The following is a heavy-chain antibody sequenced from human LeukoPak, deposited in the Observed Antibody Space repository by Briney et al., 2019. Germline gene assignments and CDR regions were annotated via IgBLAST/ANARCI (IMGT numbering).Heavy chain of an antibody. D-gene: IGHD6-13*01. Sequence: GESLKISCKGSGYSFTSYWIGWVRQMPGKGLEWMGIIYPGDSDTRYSPSFQGRVTISADKSISTAYLQWSSLKASDTAMYYCARSGGGIGWHSSLNLWGQGTLVTVSS. V-gene: IGHV5-51*01. CDR2: IYPGDSDT. CDR1: GYSFTSYW. J-gene: IGHJ4*02. CDR3: ARSGGGIGWHSSLNL.